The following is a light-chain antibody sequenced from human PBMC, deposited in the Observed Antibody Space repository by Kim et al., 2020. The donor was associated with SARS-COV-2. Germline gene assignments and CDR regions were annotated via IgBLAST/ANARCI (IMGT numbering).Light chain of an antibody. V-gene: IGLV3-21*04. CDR3: QVWDSSSDHRV. J-gene: IGLJ3*02. Sequence: ATRKTAEITCGGNNIGSKSVHWYQQKPGQAPVLVIYYDSDRPSGVPERFSGSNSGNTATLTISRVEAGDEADYYCQVWDSSSDHRVFGGGTQLTVL. CDR2: YDS. CDR1: NIGSKS.